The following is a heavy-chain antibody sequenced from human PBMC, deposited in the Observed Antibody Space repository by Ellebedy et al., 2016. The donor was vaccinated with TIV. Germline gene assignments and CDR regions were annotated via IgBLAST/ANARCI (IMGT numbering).Heavy chain of an antibody. CDR3: AREVAVAGTIEY. V-gene: IGHV3-48*02. CDR2: ISPSGSTI. D-gene: IGHD6-19*01. CDR1: GFTFSSYT. J-gene: IGHJ4*02. Sequence: GESLKISCAASGFTFSSYTMTWVRQAPGKGLEWVSYISPSGSTIYYADSVMGRFTISRDNANTSLYLQMNSLRDEDTAVYYCAREVAVAGTIEYWGQGTLVTVSS.